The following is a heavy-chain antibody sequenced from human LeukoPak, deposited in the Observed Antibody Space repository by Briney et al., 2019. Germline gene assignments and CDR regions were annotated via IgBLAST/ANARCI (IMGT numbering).Heavy chain of an antibody. CDR3: ARGWGNIRTTGSSFDN. J-gene: IGHJ4*02. CDR2: IGSSGGFI. CDR1: GFTFSSYN. V-gene: IGHV3-21*01. D-gene: IGHD7-27*01. Sequence: GGSLRLSCSTSGFTFSSYNMNWVRQAPGKGLEWVSGIGSSGGFIFYADSLKGRFTISRDNANNSLYLQMNSLTVEDTAVYYCARGWGNIRTTGSSFDNWGQGTLVTVSS.